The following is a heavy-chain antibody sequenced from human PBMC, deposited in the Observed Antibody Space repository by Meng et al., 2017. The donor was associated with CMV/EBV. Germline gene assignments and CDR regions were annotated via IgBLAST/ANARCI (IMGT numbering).Heavy chain of an antibody. CDR1: GSSFTSYW. V-gene: IGHV5-51*01. Sequence: GESLRLSCKGSGSSFTSYWFGWVRQMPGKGLEWMGIIYPGDSDTRYSPSFQGQVTISADKSIRTAYLQWSSLKASDTAMYYCARRTHSSSWYYAFDIWGQGTTVTVSS. J-gene: IGHJ3*02. D-gene: IGHD6-13*01. CDR3: ARRTHSSSWYYAFDI. CDR2: IYPGDSDT.